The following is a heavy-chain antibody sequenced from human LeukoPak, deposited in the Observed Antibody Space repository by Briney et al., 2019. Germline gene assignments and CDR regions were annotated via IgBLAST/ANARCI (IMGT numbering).Heavy chain of an antibody. V-gene: IGHV3-7*01. D-gene: IGHD6-13*01. CDR3: ATPFSSSYEMF. CDR1: GFTFSSSW. Sequence: GGSLRLSCAASGFTFSSSWMSWVRQAPGKGLEWVANIRQDGSERNYVDSVKGRFTISRDNAKGSLYLQMNSLRAEDTAVYYCATPFSSSYEMFWGQGTLVTVSS. CDR2: IRQDGSER. J-gene: IGHJ4*02.